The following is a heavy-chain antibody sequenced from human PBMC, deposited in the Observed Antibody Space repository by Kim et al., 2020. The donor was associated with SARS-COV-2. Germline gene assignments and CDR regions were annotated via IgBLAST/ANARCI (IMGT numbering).Heavy chain of an antibody. J-gene: IGHJ5*02. CDR2: FDPEDGET. Sequence: ASVKVSCKVSGYTLTELSMHWVRQAPGKGLEWMGGFDPEDGETIYAQKFQGRVTMTEDTSTDTAYMELSSLRSEDTAVYYCALIAVAGTGWGWRWFDPWGQGTLVTVSS. CDR3: ALIAVAGTGWGWRWFDP. CDR1: GYTLTELS. D-gene: IGHD6-19*01. V-gene: IGHV1-24*01.